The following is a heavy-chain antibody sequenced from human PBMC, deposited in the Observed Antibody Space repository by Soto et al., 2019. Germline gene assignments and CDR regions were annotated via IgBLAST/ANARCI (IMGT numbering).Heavy chain of an antibody. CDR2: IYDSGNT. D-gene: IGHD2-21*01. CDR3: ASGLSGDKVDQ. V-gene: IGHV4-30-4*01. Sequence: QVQLQESGPGLVKPSQTLSLTCTVSGGSISDGAYYWSWIRQPPGKGLEWIGHIYDSGNTYNNPSLKRRLTISVGTSQNHFSLNLNSVTAADTAVYYCASGLSGDKVDQWGQGTLVTVSS. J-gene: IGHJ4*02. CDR1: GGSISDGAYY.